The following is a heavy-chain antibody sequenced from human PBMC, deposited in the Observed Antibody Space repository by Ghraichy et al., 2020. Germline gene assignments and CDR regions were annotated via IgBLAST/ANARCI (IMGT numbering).Heavy chain of an antibody. CDR1: GFTFSSYW. D-gene: IGHD2-21*02. J-gene: IGHJ4*02. CDR2: IKQDGSEK. CDR3: ARDLVETMIELGY. V-gene: IGHV3-7*01. Sequence: GGSLRLSCAASGFTFSSYWMSWVRQAPGKGLEWVANIKQDGSEKYYVDSVKGRFTISRDNAKNSLYLQMNSLRAEDTAVYYCARDLVETMIELGYWGQGTLVTVSA.